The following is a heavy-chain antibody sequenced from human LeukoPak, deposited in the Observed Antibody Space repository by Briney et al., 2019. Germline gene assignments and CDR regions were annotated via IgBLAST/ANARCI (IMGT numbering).Heavy chain of an antibody. V-gene: IGHV3-33*08. CDR3: ARARGADSSAYYFDY. CDR1: DFSFSNYG. CDR2: IWNDGVTK. J-gene: IGHJ4*02. Sequence: TGGSLRLSCAASDFSFSNYGMHWVRQAPGKGLEWVAVIWNDGVTKYYADSVRGRFTISRDNSKNTVYLQMNSLRAEDTAVYYCARARGADSSAYYFDYWGQGTLVTVSS. D-gene: IGHD3-22*01.